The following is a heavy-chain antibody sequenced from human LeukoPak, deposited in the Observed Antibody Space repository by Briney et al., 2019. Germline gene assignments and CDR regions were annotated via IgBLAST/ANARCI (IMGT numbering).Heavy chain of an antibody. J-gene: IGHJ4*02. V-gene: IGHV3-33*01. CDR1: GLTFGNHG. D-gene: IGHD5/OR15-5a*01. Sequence: GGSLRLSCAASGLTFGNHGMFWVRQAPGKGLEWVAVIWCAGNKKDHADSVKGRFTISRDNSKNTLYLQMNSLRAEDTAVYYCATSSIRNSVLTVIYWGQGTLVTVSS. CDR3: ATSSIRNSVLTVIY. CDR2: IWCAGNKK.